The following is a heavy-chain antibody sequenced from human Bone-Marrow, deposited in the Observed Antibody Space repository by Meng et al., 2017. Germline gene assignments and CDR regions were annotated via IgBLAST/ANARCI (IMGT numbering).Heavy chain of an antibody. J-gene: IGHJ4*02. CDR2: IYYSGST. Sequence: SETLSLTCTVSGGSISSSSYYWGWIRQPPGKGLEWIGYIYYSGSTYYNPSLKSRVTISVDTSKNQFSLKLSSVTAADTAVYYCARGYYDSSGYYFCDYWGQGTLVTVSS. D-gene: IGHD3-22*01. CDR1: GGSISSSSYY. V-gene: IGHV4-31*03. CDR3: ARGYYDSSGYYFCDY.